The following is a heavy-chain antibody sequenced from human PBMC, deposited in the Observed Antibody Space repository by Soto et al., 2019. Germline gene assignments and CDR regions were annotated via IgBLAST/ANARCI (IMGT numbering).Heavy chain of an antibody. J-gene: IGHJ4*02. D-gene: IGHD4-17*01. CDR2: IHAYNGDT. CDR3: ARADYGDDDY. CDR1: GYTFSSYR. Sequence: QVQLVQSGAEVKKPGASVKVSCKASGYTFSSYRISWVRQGPGQGPEWMGWIHAYNGDTKYAQKFQDRLIMTTDTSTSTAYMELRSLTSDDTAVYYCARADYGDDDYWGQGTLVTVSS. V-gene: IGHV1-18*01.